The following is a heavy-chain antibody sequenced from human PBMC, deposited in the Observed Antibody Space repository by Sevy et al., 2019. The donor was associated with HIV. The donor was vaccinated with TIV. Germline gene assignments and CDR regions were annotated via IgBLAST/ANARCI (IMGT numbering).Heavy chain of an antibody. Sequence: ASVKVSCKASGYTFTNYPISWVRQAPGQGLEWMGWISTYNGETKYAQKLQGRATMTTETSTSTAYMELRSLRSDDTAVYYCARYSDVSGHYYLDYFDYWGQGTLVTVSS. CDR1: GYTFTNYP. CDR2: ISTYNGET. D-gene: IGHD3-22*01. J-gene: IGHJ4*02. V-gene: IGHV1-18*01. CDR3: ARYSDVSGHYYLDYFDY.